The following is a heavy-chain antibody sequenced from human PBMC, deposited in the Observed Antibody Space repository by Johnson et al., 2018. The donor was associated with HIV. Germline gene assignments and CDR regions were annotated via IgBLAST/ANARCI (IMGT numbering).Heavy chain of an antibody. V-gene: IGHV3-9*01. Sequence: VLLVESGGGLVKPGRSLRLSCAASGFTIEDYAMHWVRQAPGKGLEWVSGITWNGDTIDSADSVEGRFTISRDNAKNSLYLQMNSLRVEDTALYYCARARQRWLPNDGFDIWGPGTMVTVSS. CDR2: ITWNGDTI. CDR1: GFTIEDYA. J-gene: IGHJ3*02. CDR3: ARARQRWLPNDGFDI. D-gene: IGHD6-19*01.